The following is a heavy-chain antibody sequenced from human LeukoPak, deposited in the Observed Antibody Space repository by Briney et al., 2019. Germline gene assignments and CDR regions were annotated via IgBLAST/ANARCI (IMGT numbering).Heavy chain of an antibody. CDR1: VGSISSYY. CDR2: IYYSGST. V-gene: IGHV4-59*01. D-gene: IGHD3-10*01. Sequence: SETLSLTCTVSVGSISSYYWSWIRQPPGEGLEGIGYIYYSGSTNYNPSLKSRVTISVDTSKNQFSLKLSSVTAADTAVYYCARDNRYGSGSYYRNDAFDIWGQGTMVTVSS. J-gene: IGHJ3*02. CDR3: ARDNRYGSGSYYRNDAFDI.